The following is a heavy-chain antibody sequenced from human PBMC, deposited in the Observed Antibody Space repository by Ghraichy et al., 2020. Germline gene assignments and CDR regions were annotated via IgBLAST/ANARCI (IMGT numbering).Heavy chain of an antibody. Sequence: SETLSLTCTVSGGSISSYYWSWIRQPPGKGLEWIGYIYYSGSTNYNPSLKSRVTISVDTSKNQFSLKLSSVTAADTAVYYCAREAGGYYREWGQGTLVTVSS. V-gene: IGHV4-59*01. D-gene: IGHD3-22*01. CDR1: GGSISSYY. CDR2: IYYSGST. CDR3: AREAGGYYRE. J-gene: IGHJ4*02.